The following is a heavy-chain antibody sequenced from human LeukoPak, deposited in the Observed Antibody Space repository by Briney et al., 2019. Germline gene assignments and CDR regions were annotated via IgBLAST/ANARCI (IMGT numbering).Heavy chain of an antibody. CDR2: IYYSGST. Sequence: PSETLSLTCTVSGGSISSSSYYWGWIRQPPGKGLEWIGSIYYSGSTYYNPSLKSRVTISVDTSKNQFSLKLSSVTAADTAVYYCARERLRYFDYWGQGTLVTVSS. CDR3: ARERLRYFDY. J-gene: IGHJ4*02. D-gene: IGHD4-17*01. CDR1: GGSISSSSYY. V-gene: IGHV4-39*07.